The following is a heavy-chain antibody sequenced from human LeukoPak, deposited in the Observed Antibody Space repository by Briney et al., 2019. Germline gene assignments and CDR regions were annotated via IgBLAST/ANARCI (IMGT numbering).Heavy chain of an antibody. D-gene: IGHD6-19*01. CDR1: GGSIRSSTHY. Sequence: SETLSLTCTVSGGSIRSSTHYWGWIRQPSGKGLEWIGSMYYTGSTYHGTSLKSRVTISVATSKNQFPLKLSSVTAADTAVYYCARQSDSGGSSTYGYWGQGTLVTVSS. CDR2: MYYTGST. CDR3: ARQSDSGGSSTYGY. J-gene: IGHJ4*02. V-gene: IGHV4-39*01.